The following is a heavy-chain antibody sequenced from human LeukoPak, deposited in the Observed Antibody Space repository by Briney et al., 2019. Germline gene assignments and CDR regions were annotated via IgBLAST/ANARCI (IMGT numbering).Heavy chain of an antibody. J-gene: IGHJ4*02. CDR1: GGSISSSSYY. Sequence: SETLSLTCTVSGGSISSSSYYWGWIRQPPGKGLEWIGSMFYSGSTYYNPSLKSRVTISVDTSKNQFSLKLSSVTAADTAVYYCARQHGIVMVSDYWGQGTLVTVSS. D-gene: IGHD3-16*02. V-gene: IGHV4-39*07. CDR3: ARQHGIVMVSDY. CDR2: MFYSGST.